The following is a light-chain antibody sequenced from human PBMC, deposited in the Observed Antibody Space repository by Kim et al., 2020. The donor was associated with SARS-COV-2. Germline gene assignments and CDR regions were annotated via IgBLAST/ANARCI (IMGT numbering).Light chain of an antibody. CDR3: QAWDSSTGV. CDR2: QDT. CDR1: KLGDKY. Sequence: SYELTQPPSMSVSPGQTASVTCSGDKLGDKYACWYQQKPGQSPVLVIYQDTKRPSGIPDRFSGSNSGNTATLTISGTQAMDEADYYCQAWDSSTGVFGGGTKLTVL. V-gene: IGLV3-1*01. J-gene: IGLJ3*02.